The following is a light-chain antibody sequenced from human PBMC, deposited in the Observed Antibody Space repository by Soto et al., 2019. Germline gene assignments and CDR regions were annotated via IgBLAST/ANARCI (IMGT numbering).Light chain of an antibody. Sequence: IGMTQSPSALSVSPGERATLSSWASQSVSSNLAWYQQKPGQAPRLLIYGASTRATGIPARFSGSGSGTEFTLIISSLQSEDFAVYYCQQSNNWPRTFGQGTKVDIK. CDR1: QSVSSN. CDR3: QQSNNWPRT. CDR2: GAS. V-gene: IGKV3D-15*01. J-gene: IGKJ1*01.